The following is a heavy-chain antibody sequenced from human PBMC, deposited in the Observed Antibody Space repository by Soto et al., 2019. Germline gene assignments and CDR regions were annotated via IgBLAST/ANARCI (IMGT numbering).Heavy chain of an antibody. D-gene: IGHD3-10*01. CDR2: ISYDGSNK. V-gene: IGHV3-30-3*01. CDR1: GFTFSTYA. Sequence: QVQLVESGGGVVQPGRSLRLSCAASGFTFSTYAMNWVRQAPGKGLEWVAVISYDGSNKYYADSVKGRVTISRDNSKNTLYLKMNNLTAEDTAVYYCARNMRAFGDGSYSPSISPDYWGKGTLVTVSS. J-gene: IGHJ4*02. CDR3: ARNMRAFGDGSYSPSISPDY.